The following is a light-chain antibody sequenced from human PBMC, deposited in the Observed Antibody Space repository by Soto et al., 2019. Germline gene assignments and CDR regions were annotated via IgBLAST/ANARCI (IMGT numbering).Light chain of an antibody. CDR1: QSVSSN. J-gene: IGKJ4*01. CDR3: QQRNNWPPVT. Sequence: EIVMTQSPATLSVSPGEEATPSCRASQSVSSNLAWYQQKPGQAPRLLIYRASIRATGIPARFSGSGSGTDFTLTISSLEPEDFAVYYCQQRNNWPPVTFGGGTKVDI. V-gene: IGKV3-15*01. CDR2: RAS.